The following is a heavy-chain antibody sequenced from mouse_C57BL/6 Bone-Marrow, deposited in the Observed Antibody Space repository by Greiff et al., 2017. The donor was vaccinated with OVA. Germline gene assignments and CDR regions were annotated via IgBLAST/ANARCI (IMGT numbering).Heavy chain of an antibody. D-gene: IGHD2-4*01. CDR1: GFTFSSYA. CDR3: ARVEIYYDYMGY. Sequence: VQLKESGGGLVKPGGSLKLSCAASGFTFSSYAMSWVRQTPEKRLEWVATISDGGSYTYYPDNVKGRFTISRDNAKNNLYLQMSHLKSEDTAMYYCARVEIYYDYMGYWGQGTSVTVSS. CDR2: ISDGGSYT. V-gene: IGHV5-4*01. J-gene: IGHJ4*01.